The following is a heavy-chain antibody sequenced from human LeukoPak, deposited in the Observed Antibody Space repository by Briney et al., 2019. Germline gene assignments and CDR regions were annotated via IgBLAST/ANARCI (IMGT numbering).Heavy chain of an antibody. CDR1: GYTFTGYY. Sequence: ASVKVSCKASGYTFTGYYMHWVRQAPGQGLEWGGWINPNSGGTNYAQKFQGRVTMPRDTSISTAYMELSRLRSDDTAVYYCASAPMGDLRPFDYWGQGTLVTVSS. CDR2: INPNSGGT. V-gene: IGHV1-2*02. J-gene: IGHJ4*02. D-gene: IGHD2-21*02. CDR3: ASAPMGDLRPFDY.